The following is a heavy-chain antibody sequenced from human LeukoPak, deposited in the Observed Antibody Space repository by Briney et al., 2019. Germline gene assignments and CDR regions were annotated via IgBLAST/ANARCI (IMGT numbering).Heavy chain of an antibody. CDR3: ARVRGSSGWYFFGASDI. CDR1: GGSISSYY. V-gene: IGHV4-59*01. Sequence: SETLSLTCTVSGGSISSYYWSWIRQPPGKGLEWIGYIYYSGSTNYNPSLKSRVTISVDTSKNQFSLKLSSVTAADTAVYYCARVRGSSGWYFFGASDIWGQGTMVTVSS. CDR2: IYYSGST. D-gene: IGHD6-19*01. J-gene: IGHJ3*02.